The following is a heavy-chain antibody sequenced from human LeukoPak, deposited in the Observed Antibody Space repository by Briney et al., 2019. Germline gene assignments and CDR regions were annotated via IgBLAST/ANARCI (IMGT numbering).Heavy chain of an antibody. V-gene: IGHV3-23*01. Sequence: GGSLRLSRAASGFTFTSYAMNWVRQAPGKGLEWVSAISGSGGSTYYADSVKGRFTISRDNSKNTLYLQMNSLRAEDTAVYYCAKDLRDIVVVVAATPGHAFDIWGQGTMVTVSS. CDR1: GFTFTSYA. CDR3: AKDLRDIVVVVAATPGHAFDI. CDR2: ISGSGGST. J-gene: IGHJ3*02. D-gene: IGHD2-15*01.